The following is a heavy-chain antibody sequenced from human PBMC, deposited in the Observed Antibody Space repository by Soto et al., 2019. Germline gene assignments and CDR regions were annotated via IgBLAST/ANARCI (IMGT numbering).Heavy chain of an antibody. D-gene: IGHD5-18*01. CDR2: ISGSGGST. J-gene: IGHJ3*02. CDR3: ARYSYEKDAFDI. CDR1: GFTFSSYA. Sequence: EVQLLESGGGLVQPGGSLRLSCAASGFTFSSYAMSWVRQAPGKGLEWVSAISGSGGSTYYADSVKGRFTISRDNSKNTLYLQMNSLRAEDTGVYYCARYSYEKDAFDIWGQGTMVTVSS. V-gene: IGHV3-23*01.